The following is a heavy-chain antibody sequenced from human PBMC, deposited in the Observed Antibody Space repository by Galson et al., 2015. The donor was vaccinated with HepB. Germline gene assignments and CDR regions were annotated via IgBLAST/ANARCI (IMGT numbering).Heavy chain of an antibody. CDR3: ATSGDGHNFKPFDY. CDR1: GFTFSSYA. D-gene: IGHD5-24*01. CDR2: ISTAPYTT. Sequence: SLRLSCAASGFTFSSYAFNWVRQAPGKGLEWVPGISTAPYTTYYADSVKGRFIASRDNSKDTLYLQMNSLRPEDTAVYYCATSGDGHNFKPFDYWGQGTLVTVSS. V-gene: IGHV3-23*01. J-gene: IGHJ4*02.